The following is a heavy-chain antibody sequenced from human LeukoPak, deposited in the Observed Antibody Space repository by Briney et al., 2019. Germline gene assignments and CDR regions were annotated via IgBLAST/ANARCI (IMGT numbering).Heavy chain of an antibody. D-gene: IGHD6-25*01. V-gene: IGHV1-2*02. Sequence: ASVKVSCEASGYTFTGYYMHWVRQAPGQGLEWMGWINPNSGGTNYAQKFQGRVTMTRDTSISTAYMELSRLRSDDTAVYFCARDQCVSSGCYEDYYYGMDVWGRGTTVTVSS. CDR2: INPNSGGT. CDR3: ARDQCVSSGCYEDYYYGMDV. J-gene: IGHJ6*01. CDR1: GYTFTGYY.